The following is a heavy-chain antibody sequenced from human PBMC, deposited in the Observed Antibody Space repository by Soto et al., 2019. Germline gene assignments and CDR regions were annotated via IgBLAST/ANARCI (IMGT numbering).Heavy chain of an antibody. J-gene: IGHJ6*02. D-gene: IGHD6-13*01. Sequence: GGSLRLSCAASGFTFSSYGMHWVRQAPGKGLEWVAVIWYDGSNKYYADSVKGRFTISRDNSKNTLYLQMNSLRAEDTAVYYCARDYELAARPIPFYYYYGMDVWGQGTTVTVSS. CDR3: ARDYELAARPIPFYYYYGMDV. V-gene: IGHV3-33*01. CDR2: IWYDGSNK. CDR1: GFTFSSYG.